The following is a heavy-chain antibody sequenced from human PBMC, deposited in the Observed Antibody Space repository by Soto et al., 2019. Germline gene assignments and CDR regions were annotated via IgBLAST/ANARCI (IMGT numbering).Heavy chain of an antibody. Sequence: ASVKVSCKASGFTFTSSAVQWVRQARGQRLEWIGWIVVGSGNTNYAQKFQERVTITRDTSASTAYMELSSLRSEDTAVYYCATEDFWSGLDAFDIWGQGAMVTVS. CDR2: IVVGSGNT. J-gene: IGHJ3*02. CDR1: GFTFTSSA. CDR3: ATEDFWSGLDAFDI. V-gene: IGHV1-58*01. D-gene: IGHD3-3*01.